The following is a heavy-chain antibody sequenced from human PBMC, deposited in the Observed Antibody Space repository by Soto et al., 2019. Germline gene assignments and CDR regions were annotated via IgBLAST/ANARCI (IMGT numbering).Heavy chain of an antibody. Sequence: EVQLVESGGGLVQPGGSLRLSCAASGFTFSSYWMSWVRQAPGKGLEWVANIKQDGSEKYYVDSVKGRFTISRDNAKNSLYLQMKSLRAEDTAVYYCARVKGTIFGDYYGMDVWGQGTTVTVSS. CDR2: IKQDGSEK. J-gene: IGHJ6*02. D-gene: IGHD3-3*01. V-gene: IGHV3-7*01. CDR1: GFTFSSYW. CDR3: ARVKGTIFGDYYGMDV.